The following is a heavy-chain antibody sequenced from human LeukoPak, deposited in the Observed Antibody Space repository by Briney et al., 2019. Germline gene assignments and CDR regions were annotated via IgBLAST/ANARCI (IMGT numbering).Heavy chain of an antibody. CDR3: ARDEIYYDILTGYRHFDY. D-gene: IGHD3-9*01. Sequence: GGSLRLSCAASRFTFSTYWMHWVRQAPGKGLEWVANIKQDGSEKKYLDSVKGRFTISRDNAKNSMYLQMNSLRAEDTAVYYCARDEIYYDILTGYRHFDYWGQGTLVTVFS. CDR1: RFTFSTYW. J-gene: IGHJ4*02. CDR2: IKQDGSEK. V-gene: IGHV3-7*01.